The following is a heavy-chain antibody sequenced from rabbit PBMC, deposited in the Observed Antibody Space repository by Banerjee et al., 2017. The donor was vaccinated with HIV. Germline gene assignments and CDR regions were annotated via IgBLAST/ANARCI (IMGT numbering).Heavy chain of an antibody. V-gene: IGHV1S45*01. J-gene: IGHJ4*01. Sequence: QEQLVESGGDLVKPGASLTLTCTASGFTLSSSYWIWWVRQAPGKGLEWIARIGVGSIGNTAYASWAKGRFTISKTSSITVTLQMTGLTAADTATYFCAGSYYTSGGAGYRFNLWGPGTLVTVS. CDR3: AGSYYTSGGAGYRFNL. D-gene: IGHD7-1*01. CDR2: IGVGSIGNT. CDR1: GFTLSSSYW.